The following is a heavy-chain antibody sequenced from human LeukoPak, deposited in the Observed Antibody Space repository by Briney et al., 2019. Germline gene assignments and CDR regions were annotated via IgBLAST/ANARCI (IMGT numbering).Heavy chain of an antibody. CDR1: GYTFTGYY. V-gene: IGHV1-2*04. CDR3: ARVHWGSYYNGAFDI. Sequence: ASVKVSCKASGYTFTGYYMHWVRQAPGQGLEWMGWINPNSGGTNYAQKFQGWVTMTRDTSISTAYMELSRLRSDDTAVYYCARVHWGSYYNGAFDIWGQGTMVTVSS. D-gene: IGHD1-26*01. J-gene: IGHJ3*02. CDR2: INPNSGGT.